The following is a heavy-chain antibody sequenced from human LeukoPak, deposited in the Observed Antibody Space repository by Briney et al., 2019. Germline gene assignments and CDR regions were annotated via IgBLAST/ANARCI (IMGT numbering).Heavy chain of an antibody. J-gene: IGHJ6*02. D-gene: IGHD6-13*01. V-gene: IGHV1-69*04. Sequence: SVKVSCKASGGTFSSYAISWVRQAPGQGLEWMGRIIPILGIANYAQKFQGRVTITADKSTSTAYMELSSLRSEDTTVYYCASVGYSSSWAGDYYYYGMDVWGQGTTVTVSS. CDR1: GGTFSSYA. CDR2: IIPILGIA. CDR3: ASVGYSSSWAGDYYYYGMDV.